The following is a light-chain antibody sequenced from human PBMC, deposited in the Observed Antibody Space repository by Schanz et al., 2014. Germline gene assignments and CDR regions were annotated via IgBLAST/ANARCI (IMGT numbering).Light chain of an antibody. J-gene: IGLJ3*02. CDR1: SSNIGAGYD. V-gene: IGLV1-40*01. CDR2: GNS. Sequence: QSVLTQPPSVSGAPGQRVTISCTGSSSNIGAGYDVHWYQQLPGTAPKLLIYGNSNRPSGVPDRISGSKSGTSASLAITGLQADDEAVYYCQSYDSSLSGWVFGGGTKLTVL. CDR3: QSYDSSLSGWV.